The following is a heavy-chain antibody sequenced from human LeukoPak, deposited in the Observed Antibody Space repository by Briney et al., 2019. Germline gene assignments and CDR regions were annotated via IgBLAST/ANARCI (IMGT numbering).Heavy chain of an antibody. J-gene: IGHJ4*02. D-gene: IGHD1-26*01. CDR3: AKGGWELPRTLDY. CDR1: GFTFSSYA. V-gene: IGHV3-23*01. Sequence: GGSLRLSCAASGFTFSSYAMSWVRQAPGKGLEWVSAISGSGGSTYYADSVKGRFTISRDNSKNTLYLQMNSLRAVDTAVYYCAKGGWELPRTLDYWGQGTLVTVSS. CDR2: ISGSGGST.